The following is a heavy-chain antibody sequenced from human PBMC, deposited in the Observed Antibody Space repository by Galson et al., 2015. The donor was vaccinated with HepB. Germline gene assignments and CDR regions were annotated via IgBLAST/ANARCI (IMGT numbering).Heavy chain of an antibody. CDR3: ARPGYCSGGSCDRGWFDP. J-gene: IGHJ5*02. Sequence: QSGAEVKKPGESLKISCKGSGYSFTSYWIGWVRQMPGKGLEWMGIIYPGDSDTRYSPSFQGQVTISADKSISTAYLQWSSLKASDTAMYYCARPGYCSGGSCDRGWFDPWGQGTLVTVSS. D-gene: IGHD2-15*01. CDR2: IYPGDSDT. V-gene: IGHV5-51*01. CDR1: GYSFTSYW.